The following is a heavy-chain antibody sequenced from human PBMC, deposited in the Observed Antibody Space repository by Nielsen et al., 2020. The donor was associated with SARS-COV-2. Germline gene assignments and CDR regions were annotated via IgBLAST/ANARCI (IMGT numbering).Heavy chain of an antibody. D-gene: IGHD5/OR15-5a*01. J-gene: IGHJ3*02. CDR3: ARRVASRPVYAFDI. V-gene: IGHV4-59*01. Sequence: SETLSLTCTVSGGSFSDYYWTWIRQPPGKGLEWIGYIYYTGNTNYNPSLKSRVTISLDTSKNQFSLRLSSVTAADTAVHYCARRVASRPVYAFDIWGLGTMVTVSS. CDR1: GGSFSDYY. CDR2: IYYTGNT.